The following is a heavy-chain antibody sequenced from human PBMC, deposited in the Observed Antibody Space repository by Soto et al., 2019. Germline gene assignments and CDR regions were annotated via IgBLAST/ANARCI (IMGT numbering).Heavy chain of an antibody. D-gene: IGHD3-10*01. Sequence: LRLSCAASGFTFTSYALHWVRQAPGKGLEWVAVISYDGSNKKYADSVKGRFTISRDNSMNTVYLQMNSLRADDTALYYCAKNSGWFNTWGQGALVTVSS. V-gene: IGHV3-30-3*02. CDR2: ISYDGSNK. CDR3: AKNSGWFNT. J-gene: IGHJ5*02. CDR1: GFTFTSYA.